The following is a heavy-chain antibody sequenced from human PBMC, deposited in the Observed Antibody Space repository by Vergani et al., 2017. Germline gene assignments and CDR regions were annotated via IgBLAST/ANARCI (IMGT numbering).Heavy chain of an antibody. CDR3: ASGGLMVRGLFRRGWFDP. D-gene: IGHD3-10*01. J-gene: IGHJ5*02. Sequence: QVQLQESGPGLVKPSQTLSLTCTVSGGSISSGSYYWSWIRQPAGKGLEWIGSIYHSGSTYYNPSLKSRVTISVDTSKNQFSLKLSSVTAADTAVYYCASGGLMVRGLFRRGWFDPWGQGTLVTVSS. V-gene: IGHV4-61*02. CDR1: GGSISSGSYY. CDR2: IYHSGST.